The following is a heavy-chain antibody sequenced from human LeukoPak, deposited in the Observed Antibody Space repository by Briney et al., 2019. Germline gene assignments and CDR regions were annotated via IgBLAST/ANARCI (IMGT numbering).Heavy chain of an antibody. Sequence: SETLPLTCTVSGGSISSYYWSWIRQPPGKGLEWIGYIYYSGSTIYNPSLKSRVTISVDTSKNQFSLKLSSVTAADTAVYYCARTYSSRREAEYFQHWGQGTLVTVSS. J-gene: IGHJ1*01. CDR1: GGSISSYY. CDR2: IYYSGST. D-gene: IGHD6-13*01. V-gene: IGHV4-59*01. CDR3: ARTYSSRREAEYFQH.